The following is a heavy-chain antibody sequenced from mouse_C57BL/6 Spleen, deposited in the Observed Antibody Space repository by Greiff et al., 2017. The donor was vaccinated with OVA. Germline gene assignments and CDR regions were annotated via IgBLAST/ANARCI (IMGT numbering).Heavy chain of an antibody. Sequence: VQLQESGAELARPGASVKLSCKASGYTFTSYGISWVKQRTGQGLEWIGEIYPRSGNTYYNEKFKGKATLTADKSSSTAYMELRSLTSEYSSVYFCASSTMITTGYSAMDYWGQGTSVTVSS. V-gene: IGHV1-81*01. CDR1: GYTFTSYG. CDR2: IYPRSGNT. CDR3: ASSTMITTGYSAMDY. D-gene: IGHD2-4*01. J-gene: IGHJ4*01.